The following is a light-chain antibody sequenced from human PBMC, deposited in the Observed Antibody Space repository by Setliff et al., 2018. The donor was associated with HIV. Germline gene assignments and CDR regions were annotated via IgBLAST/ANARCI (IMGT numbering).Light chain of an antibody. CDR2: GSR. CDR3: QTYDTRLNIYV. V-gene: IGLV1-40*01. Sequence: QSVLTQPPSVSGAPGQRVTTFCTGGPSTIGPGHDVHWYQQLPGTAPKLLVYGSRNRPSGVPDRFSGSKSGNSASLAITGLQAEDEGDYYCQTYDTRLNIYVFGTGTKVTVL. J-gene: IGLJ1*01. CDR1: PSTIGPGHD.